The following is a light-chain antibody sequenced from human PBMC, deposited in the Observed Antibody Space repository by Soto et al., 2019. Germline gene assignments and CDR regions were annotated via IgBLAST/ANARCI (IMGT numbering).Light chain of an antibody. CDR2: GAS. V-gene: IGKV3-20*01. Sequence: PGERATISCRASQSVSSYLAWYQQKPGQAPRLLIYGASTRATDVPDRFSGSGSGADFTLSISRLEPEDFAVYYCQQYGSSPPRTFGQGTKV. J-gene: IGKJ1*01. CDR1: QSVSSY. CDR3: QQYGSSPPRT.